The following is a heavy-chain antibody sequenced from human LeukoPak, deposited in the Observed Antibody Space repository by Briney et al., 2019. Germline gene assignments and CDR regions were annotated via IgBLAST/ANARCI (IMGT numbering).Heavy chain of an antibody. J-gene: IGHJ6*03. CDR1: GGSVRNYY. Sequence: SETLSLTCTVSGGSVRNYYWCWIRQPPGKGLEWIGYIYNSGTTNYNPSLKSRVTISVDTSKNQFSLKLSSVTAADTAVYYCARSSGNSWHFSYMDVWGKGTTVTVSS. CDR3: ARSSGNSWHFSYMDV. D-gene: IGHD6-13*01. CDR2: IYNSGTT. V-gene: IGHV4-59*02.